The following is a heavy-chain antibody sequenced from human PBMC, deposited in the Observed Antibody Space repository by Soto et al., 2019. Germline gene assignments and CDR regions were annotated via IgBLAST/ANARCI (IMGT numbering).Heavy chain of an antibody. J-gene: IGHJ4*02. Sequence: SETLSLTCTVSGGSVSSGSYYWSWIRQHPGRGLEWIGYIYYTGNTYYNQSLKSRLAISVDTSKNQFSLKLTSVTAADTAVYYCASDPRSAYSHDHWGQGTLVTVSS. V-gene: IGHV4-31*03. CDR2: IYYTGNT. CDR1: GGSVSSGSYY. D-gene: IGHD3-3*01. CDR3: ASDPRSAYSHDH.